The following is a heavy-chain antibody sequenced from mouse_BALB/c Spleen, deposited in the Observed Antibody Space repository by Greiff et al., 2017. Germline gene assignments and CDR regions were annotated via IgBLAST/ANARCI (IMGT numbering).Heavy chain of an antibody. CDR1: GYTFTSYY. CDR2: INPSNGGT. Sequence: VQLQQSGAELVKPGASVKLSCKASGYTFTSYYMYWVKQRPGQGLEWIGEINPSNGGTNFNEKFKSKATLTVDKSSSTAYMQLSSLTSEDSAVYYCTISYRYDAYFDYWGQGTTLTVSS. V-gene: IGHV1S81*02. CDR3: TISYRYDAYFDY. D-gene: IGHD2-14*01. J-gene: IGHJ2*01.